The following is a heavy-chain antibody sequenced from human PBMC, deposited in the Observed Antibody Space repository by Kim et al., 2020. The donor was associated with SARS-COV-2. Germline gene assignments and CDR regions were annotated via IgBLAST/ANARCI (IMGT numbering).Heavy chain of an antibody. CDR3: ARVSAIRFLEWTDAFDI. J-gene: IGHJ3*02. V-gene: IGHV3-30*07. Sequence: VDGRFTISRENSKNTLYLQMNSLRAEDTAVYYCARVSAIRFLEWTDAFDIWGQGTMVTVSS. D-gene: IGHD3-3*01.